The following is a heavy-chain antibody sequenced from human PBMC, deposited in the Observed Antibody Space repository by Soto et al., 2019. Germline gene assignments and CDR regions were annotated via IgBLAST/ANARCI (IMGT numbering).Heavy chain of an antibody. V-gene: IGHV3-48*02. CDR1: GFTFSSYS. Sequence: GGSLRLSCAASGFTFSSYSMNWVRQAPGKGLEWVSYISSSSSTIYYADSVKGRFTISRDNAKNSLYLQMNSLRDEDTAVYYCARDHSSSWYAEYFQHWGQGTLVTVSS. CDR2: ISSSSSTI. J-gene: IGHJ1*01. CDR3: ARDHSSSWYAEYFQH. D-gene: IGHD6-13*01.